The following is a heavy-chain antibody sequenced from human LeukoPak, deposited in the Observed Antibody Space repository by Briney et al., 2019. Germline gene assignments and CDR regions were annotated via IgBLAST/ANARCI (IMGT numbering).Heavy chain of an antibody. CDR1: GFTFSGYW. Sequence: GGSLRLSCAASGFTFSGYWMSWVRQAPGKGLEWVANIKQDGSEKYYVDSVKGRFTISRDNAKNSLYLQMNSLRAEDTAVYYCARVGGYKRHDAFDIWGQGTMVAVSS. CDR2: IKQDGSEK. D-gene: IGHD5-18*01. J-gene: IGHJ3*02. V-gene: IGHV3-7*01. CDR3: ARVGGYKRHDAFDI.